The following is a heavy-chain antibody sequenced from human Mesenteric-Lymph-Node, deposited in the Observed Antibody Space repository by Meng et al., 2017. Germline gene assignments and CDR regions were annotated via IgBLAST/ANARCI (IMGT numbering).Heavy chain of an antibody. CDR1: GYTFTYRY. V-gene: IGHV1-2*02. Sequence: QLLQSGAGVKKTGSSVKVSCKASGYTFTYRYLHWVRQAPGQALEWMGWINPNSGGTNYAQKLQGRVTMTTDTSTSTAYMELRSLRSDDTAVYYCARVEVGITSGDYWGQGTLVTVSS. CDR2: INPNSGGT. D-gene: IGHD1-26*01. CDR3: ARVEVGITSGDY. J-gene: IGHJ4*02.